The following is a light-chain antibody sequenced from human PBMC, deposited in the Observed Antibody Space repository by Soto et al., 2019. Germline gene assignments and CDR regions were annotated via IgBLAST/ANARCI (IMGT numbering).Light chain of an antibody. V-gene: IGKV3-11*01. CDR3: QQSSNWHPSLT. CDR1: QSVSSY. J-gene: IGKJ4*01. CDR2: DAS. Sequence: EIVLTQSPATLSLSPGERATLSCRASQSVSSYLAWYQQKPGQAPRLLIYDASNRATGIPARFSGSGSGTDFTLTISSLEPDDFAVYYCQQSSNWHPSLTFGGETKVDI.